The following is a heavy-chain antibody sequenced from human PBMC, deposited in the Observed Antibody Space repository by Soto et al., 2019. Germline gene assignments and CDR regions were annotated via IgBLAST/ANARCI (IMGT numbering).Heavy chain of an antibody. D-gene: IGHD4-4*01. CDR3: AREKGHSNPFDF. CDR2: VYQTVST. CDR1: GYSISNGYY. J-gene: IGHJ4*02. Sequence: PSETLSLTCTVSGYSISNGYYWAWIRQSPGKGLEWIGSVYQTVSTYYNPSLESRVTILVDIAKNPFSLRLNSVTAADTAVYFCAREKGHSNPFDFWGPGMLVT. V-gene: IGHV4-38-2*02.